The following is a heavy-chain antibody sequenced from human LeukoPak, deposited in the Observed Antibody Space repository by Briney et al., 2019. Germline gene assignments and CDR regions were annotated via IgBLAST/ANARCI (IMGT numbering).Heavy chain of an antibody. V-gene: IGHV1-2*06. CDR3: ARESYCSSTSCYSDYYYYGMDV. CDR2: INPNSGGT. Sequence: ASVKVSCKASGYTFTGYYIHWVRQAPGQGLEWMGRINPNSGGTNYAQKFQGRVTMTGDTSISTAYMELSGLRSDDTAVYYCARESYCSSTSCYSDYYYYGMDVWGQGTTVTVSS. CDR1: GYTFTGYY. J-gene: IGHJ6*02. D-gene: IGHD2-2*01.